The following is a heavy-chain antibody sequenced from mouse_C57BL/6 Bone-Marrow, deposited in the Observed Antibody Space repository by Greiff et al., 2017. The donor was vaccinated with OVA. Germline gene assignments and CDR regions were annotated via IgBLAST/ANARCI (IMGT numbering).Heavy chain of an antibody. CDR2: ISSGGSYT. CDR1: VFTFSSYG. CDR3: ARMRYYFDY. Sequence: EVQLVESGGDLVKPGGSLKLSCAASVFTFSSYGMSWVRQPPDKRLSWVATISSGGSYTYYPDSVKGRFPISRDNAKNTLYLQMSSLKSEDTAMYYCARMRYYFDYWGQGTTLTVSS. V-gene: IGHV5-6*01. J-gene: IGHJ2*01.